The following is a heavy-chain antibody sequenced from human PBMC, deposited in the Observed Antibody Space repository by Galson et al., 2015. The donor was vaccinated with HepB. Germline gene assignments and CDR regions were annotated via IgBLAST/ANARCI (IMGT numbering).Heavy chain of an antibody. Sequence: SRSRSCTASGFTVSSQRGHWVRQAPLMGLQWAAVIRYNGSNKYYPDSVKGRFTISSDNSKNTLYLQMNSRRAEDTAVYYCARDPRSRGYYDILTSYSARTMDHAFDIWGQGTMVTVSS. CDR3: ARDPRSRGYYDILTSYSARTMDHAFDI. J-gene: IGHJ3*02. V-gene: IGHV3-33*01. CDR2: IRYNGSNK. CDR1: GFTVSSQR. D-gene: IGHD3-9*01.